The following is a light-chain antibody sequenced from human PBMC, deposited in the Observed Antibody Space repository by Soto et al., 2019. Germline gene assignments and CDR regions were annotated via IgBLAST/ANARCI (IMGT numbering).Light chain of an antibody. Sequence: QSALTQPASASGSPGQSITISCTGTSSDVGGYNYVSWYQQHPGKAPNLMIYDVSKRPSGVTDRFSGSKSGNTASLTVSGLQDEDEADYYCSSYAGSNNYVVFGGGTKLTVL. V-gene: IGLV2-8*01. J-gene: IGLJ2*01. CDR3: SSYAGSNNYVV. CDR2: DVS. CDR1: SSDVGGYNY.